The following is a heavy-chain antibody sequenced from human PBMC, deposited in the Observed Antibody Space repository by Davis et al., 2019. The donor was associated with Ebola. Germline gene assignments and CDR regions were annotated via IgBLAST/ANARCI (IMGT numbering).Heavy chain of an antibody. J-gene: IGHJ3*02. CDR3: TTPGGQDSGYDVFDI. D-gene: IGHD5-12*01. CDR1: GNILNSYA. V-gene: IGHV1-8*02. Sequence: ASVKVSCKASGNILNSYAMSWVRQAPGQGLKWMGWMNPKSGDAGSAQKFQGRVTVTRDTSTTTVYMDLSSLRSEDTALYYCTTPGGQDSGYDVFDIWGQGTMVTVSS. CDR2: MNPKSGDA.